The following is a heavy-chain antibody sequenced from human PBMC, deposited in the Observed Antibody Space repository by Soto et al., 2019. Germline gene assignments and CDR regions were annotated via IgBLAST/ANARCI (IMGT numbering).Heavy chain of an antibody. D-gene: IGHD6-19*01. CDR3: ARHVGVAGTRGFDY. CDR1: GTSISSTFW. CDR2: AHPSGTT. J-gene: IGHJ4*02. Sequence: QVQLQESGPGLVKPSGTLSLTCAVSGTSISSTFWWSWVRQPPGKGLEWIGEAHPSGTTNYNPSLESRVSVSVDKSSNLLSLYLISLTAADTAVFFCARHVGVAGTRGFDYWGQGVLVAVSS. V-gene: IGHV4-4*02.